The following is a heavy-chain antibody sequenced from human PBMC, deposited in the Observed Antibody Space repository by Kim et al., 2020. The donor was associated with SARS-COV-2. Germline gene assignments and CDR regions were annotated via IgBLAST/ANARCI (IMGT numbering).Heavy chain of an antibody. V-gene: IGHV4-4*07. J-gene: IGHJ6*02. CDR1: GGSINSYY. D-gene: IGHD3-3*01. CDR3: ARDFWSGFLADGMDV. Sequence: SETLSLTCTVSGGSINSYYWSWIRQSAGRGLEWIGRIYGRGTTNYNPALRSRVTMSVDTSKKQFSLKVTSVTAADTAVYYCARDFWSGFLADGMDVWGQGTTVIVSS. CDR2: IYGRGTT.